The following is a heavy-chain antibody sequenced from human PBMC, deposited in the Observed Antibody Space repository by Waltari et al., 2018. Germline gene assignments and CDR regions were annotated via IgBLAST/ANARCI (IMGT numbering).Heavy chain of an antibody. J-gene: IGHJ6*03. CDR1: GGSISSSSYY. CDR2: IYYSGRT. Sequence: QLQLQESGPGLVKPSETLSLTCTVSGGSISSSSYYRGWIRQPPGKGLEWIGSIYYSGRTYYNPSLKSRVTISVDTSKNQFSLKLSSVTAADTAVYYCASIAADYYYYYMDVWGKGTTVTVSS. V-gene: IGHV4-39*01. D-gene: IGHD6-25*01. CDR3: ASIAADYYYYYMDV.